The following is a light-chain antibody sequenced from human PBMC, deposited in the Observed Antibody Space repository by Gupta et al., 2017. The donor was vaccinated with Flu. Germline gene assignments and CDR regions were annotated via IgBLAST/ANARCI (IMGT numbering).Light chain of an antibody. V-gene: IGLV6-57*01. Sequence: VVLTQPHSVSESPGTTVTISCTRSSGSIASNYVQWYQQRPGSSTTTVMYEDNQRPSGVPDRFSGSIDSSSKSASLTISGLKTEDEANYYCQSYDSSNLWVFGGGTRLTVL. CDR3: QSYDSSNLWV. CDR1: SGSIASNY. CDR2: EDN. J-gene: IGLJ3*02.